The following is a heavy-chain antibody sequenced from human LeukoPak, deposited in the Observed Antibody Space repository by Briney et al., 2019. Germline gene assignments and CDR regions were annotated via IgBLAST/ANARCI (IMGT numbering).Heavy chain of an antibody. CDR2: IYYSGST. D-gene: IGHD2-2*01. V-gene: IGHV4-39*01. CDR3: ARRIDIGYCSSTSCQYFDY. J-gene: IGHJ4*02. CDR1: GGSISSSSYY. Sequence: PSETLSLTCTVSGGSISSSSYYWGWIRQPPGKGLEWIGSIYYSGSTYYNPSLKSRVTISVDTSKNQFSLKLSSVTAADTAVYYCARRIDIGYCSSTSCQYFDYWGQGTLVTVSS.